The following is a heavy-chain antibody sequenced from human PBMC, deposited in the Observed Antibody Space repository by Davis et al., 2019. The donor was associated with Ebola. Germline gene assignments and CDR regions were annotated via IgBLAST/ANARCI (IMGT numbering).Heavy chain of an antibody. D-gene: IGHD3-22*01. Sequence: PSETLSLTCAASGFSFGDYAMHWVRQAPGKGLEWVSLISWDGRSTAYAESVRGRFSISRDNSKKFLYLQMNSLRAEDTALYYCAAYDSTCRNYWGQGNLVTVSS. J-gene: IGHJ4*02. CDR1: GFSFGDYA. V-gene: IGHV3-43D*03. CDR3: AAYDSTCRNY. CDR2: ISWDGRST.